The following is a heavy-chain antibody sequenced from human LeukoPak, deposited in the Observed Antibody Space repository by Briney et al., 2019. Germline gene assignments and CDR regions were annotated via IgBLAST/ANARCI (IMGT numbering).Heavy chain of an antibody. CDR2: ISFDGSNT. CDR3: AKLGRQIVVVPAAIDY. D-gene: IGHD2-2*02. Sequence: GRSLRLSCAASGFTFSNYGMHWVRQAPGEGLEWVAVISFDGSNTYYTDSVKGRFTISRDNSKNTLYLQMNSLRAEDTAVYYCAKLGRQIVVVPAAIDYWGQGTLVTVSS. V-gene: IGHV3-30*18. J-gene: IGHJ4*02. CDR1: GFTFSNYG.